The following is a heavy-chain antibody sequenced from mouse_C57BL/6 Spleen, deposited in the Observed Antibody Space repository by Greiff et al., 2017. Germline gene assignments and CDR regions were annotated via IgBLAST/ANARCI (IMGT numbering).Heavy chain of an antibody. CDR1: GYTFTNYW. CDR2: IYPGGGYT. D-gene: IGHD1-1*01. J-gene: IGHJ2*01. Sequence: QVQLQQSGAELVRPGTSVKMSCKASGYTFTNYWIGWAKQRPGHGLEWIGDIYPGGGYTNYNEKFKGKATLTADKSSSTAYMQFSSLTSEDSAIYYCARSGYYGSSYVFYYFDYWGQGTTLTVSS. CDR3: ARSGYYGSSYVFYYFDY. V-gene: IGHV1-63*01.